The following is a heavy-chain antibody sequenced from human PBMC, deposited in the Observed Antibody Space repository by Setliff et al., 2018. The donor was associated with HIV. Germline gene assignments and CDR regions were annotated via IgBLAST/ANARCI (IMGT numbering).Heavy chain of an antibody. Sequence: GASVKVPCKASGYTFTDYYIHWVRQAPGHGLEWVGRINPKSGVTSYAQNFRARVTMTRDTSSTTAYMELSTLRSDDTAVYYCARGSCSGCYLSDYWGLGTLVTVSS. CDR2: INPKSGVT. V-gene: IGHV1-2*06. CDR1: GYTFTDYY. J-gene: IGHJ4*02. CDR3: ARGSCSGCYLSDY. D-gene: IGHD6-19*01.